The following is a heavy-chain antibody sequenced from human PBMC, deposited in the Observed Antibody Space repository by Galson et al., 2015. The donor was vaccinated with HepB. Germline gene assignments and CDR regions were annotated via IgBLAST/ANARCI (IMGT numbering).Heavy chain of an antibody. CDR2: MNPNSGNT. CDR3: ARRRRGVAGTTRYWYFDL. J-gene: IGHJ2*01. V-gene: IGHV1-8*01. CDR1: GYTFTSYD. D-gene: IGHD6-19*01. Sequence: SVKVSCKASGYTFTSYDINWVRQATGQGLEWMGWMNPNSGNTGYAQKFQGRATMTRNTSISTAYMELSSLRSEDTAVYYCARRRRGVAGTTRYWYFDLWGRGTLVTVSS.